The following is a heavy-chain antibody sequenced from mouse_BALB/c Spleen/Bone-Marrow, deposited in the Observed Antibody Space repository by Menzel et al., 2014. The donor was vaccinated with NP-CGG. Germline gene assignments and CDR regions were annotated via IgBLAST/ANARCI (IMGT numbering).Heavy chain of an antibody. J-gene: IGHJ4*01. D-gene: IGHD2-14*01. V-gene: IGHV14-4*02. CDR3: NARDYRYEGYAMDN. CDR2: IDPENGDT. CDR1: GFNIKDYY. Sequence: VQLQQSGAELVRSGASVKLSCTASGFNIKDYYMYWVKQRPEQGLEWIGWIDPENGDTEYAPKFQGKATMTADTTSNTAYLQLSSLTSEDTDVYYCNARDYRYEGYAMDNWGQGPSVTVSS.